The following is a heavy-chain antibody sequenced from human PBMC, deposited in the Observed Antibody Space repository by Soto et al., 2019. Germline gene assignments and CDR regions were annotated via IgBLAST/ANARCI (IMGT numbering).Heavy chain of an antibody. CDR2: ISAYNGNT. J-gene: IGHJ6*02. D-gene: IGHD3-3*01. V-gene: IGHV1-18*01. Sequence: GASVKVSCKASGYTFTSYGISWVRQAPGQGLEWMGWISAYNGNTNYAQKLQGRVTMTTDTSTSTAYMELRSLRSDDTAVYYCARASISITIFGVVIGPSTPPYYYYGMDVWGQGTTVTVSS. CDR1: GYTFTSYG. CDR3: ARASISITIFGVVIGPSTPPYYYYGMDV.